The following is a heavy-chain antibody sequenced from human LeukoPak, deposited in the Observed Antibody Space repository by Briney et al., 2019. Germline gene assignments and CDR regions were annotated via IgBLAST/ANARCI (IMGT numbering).Heavy chain of an antibody. CDR1: GFTFSSYE. Sequence: PGGSLRLSCAASGFTFSSYEMNWVRQAPGKGLEWVSYISSSGSTIYYADSVKGRFTISRDNAKNSLYLQMNSLRAEDTAVYYCARIHSRGILEGAFDIWGQGTMVTVSS. CDR3: ARIHSRGILEGAFDI. V-gene: IGHV3-48*03. D-gene: IGHD2-21*01. J-gene: IGHJ3*02. CDR2: ISSSGSTI.